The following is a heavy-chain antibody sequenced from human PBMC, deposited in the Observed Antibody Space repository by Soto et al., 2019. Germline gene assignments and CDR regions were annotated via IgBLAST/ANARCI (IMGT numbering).Heavy chain of an antibody. CDR2: INAGNGNT. D-gene: IGHD3-22*01. CDR3: ARDTPDSSGYYYLFDP. J-gene: IGHJ5*02. CDR1: GYTFTSYA. Sequence: GASVKVSCKASGYTFTSYAMHWVRQAPGQRLEWMGWINAGNGNTKYSQKFQGRVTITRDTSASTAYMELSSLRSEDTAVYYCARDTPDSSGYYYLFDPWGRGTLVTVSS. V-gene: IGHV1-3*01.